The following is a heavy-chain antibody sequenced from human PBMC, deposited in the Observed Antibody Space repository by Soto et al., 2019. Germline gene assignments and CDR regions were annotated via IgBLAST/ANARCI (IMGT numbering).Heavy chain of an antibody. D-gene: IGHD2-21*02. V-gene: IGHV5-10-1*01. CDR3: AIHIGSAYCGGDCYHGIDY. CDR1: GYSFTSYW. J-gene: IGHJ4*02. Sequence: PGESLKISCKGSGYSFTSYWISWVRQMPGKGLEWMGRIDPSDSYTNYSPSFQGHVTISADKSISTAYLQWSSLKASDTAMYYCAIHIGSAYCGGDCYHGIDYWGQGTLVTVSS. CDR2: IDPSDSYT.